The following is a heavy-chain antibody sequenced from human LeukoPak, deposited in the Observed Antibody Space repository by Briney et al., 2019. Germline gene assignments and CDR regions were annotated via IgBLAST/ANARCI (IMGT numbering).Heavy chain of an antibody. D-gene: IGHD1-1*01. Sequence: GGSLRLSCAASGFTVSSNYMSWVRQAPGKGLEWVSVIYSGGSTYYADSVKGRFTISRDNSKNTLYLQMSSLRADDTAVYYCAKGHQLVQLYFDYWGQGTLVTVSS. CDR1: GFTVSSNY. CDR2: IYSGGST. V-gene: IGHV3-66*01. J-gene: IGHJ4*02. CDR3: AKGHQLVQLYFDY.